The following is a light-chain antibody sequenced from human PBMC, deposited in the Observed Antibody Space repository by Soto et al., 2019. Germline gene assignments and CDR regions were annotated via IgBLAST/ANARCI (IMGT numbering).Light chain of an antibody. CDR1: QSVSNTY. CDR3: QQYGRSPPYS. CDR2: GTS. V-gene: IGKV3-20*01. Sequence: IVLTQSPGTLSLSPGESATLSCRASQSVSNTYLAWYQQKPGQAPRLLIYGTSNRATGIPDRFSGSGSGTDFTLTISRLEPEDFAVYYCQQYGRSPPYSFGQGTTLEIK. J-gene: IGKJ2*03.